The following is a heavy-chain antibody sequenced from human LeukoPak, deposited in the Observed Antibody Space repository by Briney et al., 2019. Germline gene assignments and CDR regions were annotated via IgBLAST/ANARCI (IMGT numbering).Heavy chain of an antibody. V-gene: IGHV1-2*02. D-gene: IGHD2-15*01. CDR3: ARGVGSSWLDP. CDR2: MDPVSGGT. Sequence: ASVKVSCKASGYTFTAYDIHWVRQAPGQGLEWMGWMDPVSGGTNYAQRFQGRVTMTRDSSISTAYMQLSSLRSDDTADTAVYYCARGVGSSWLDPWGQGTLVTVSS. CDR1: GYTFTAYD. J-gene: IGHJ5*02.